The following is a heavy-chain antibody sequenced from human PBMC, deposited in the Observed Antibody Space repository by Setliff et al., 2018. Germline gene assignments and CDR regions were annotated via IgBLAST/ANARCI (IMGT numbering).Heavy chain of an antibody. CDR3: ARGGWYSSSWYWYYDSSGYYLFDY. V-gene: IGHV4-39*07. CDR1: GGSISSSSYY. J-gene: IGHJ4*02. Sequence: PSETLSLTCTVSGGSISSSSYYWGWIRQPPGKGLEWIGSIYYSGSTYYNPSLKSRVTTSVDKSKNQFSLKLSSVTAADTAVYYCARGGWYSSSWYWYYDSSGYYLFDYWGQGTLVTVSS. D-gene: IGHD3-22*01. CDR2: IYYSGST.